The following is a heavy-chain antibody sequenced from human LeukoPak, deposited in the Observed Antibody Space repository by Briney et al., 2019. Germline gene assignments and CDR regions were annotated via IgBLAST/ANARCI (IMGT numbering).Heavy chain of an antibody. CDR2: INPKSGAA. V-gene: IGHV1-2*02. CDR3: AGEFGDYQDSSGYSGLDF. Sequence: ASVKVSCKASGYTFIDYYVQWVRQAPGQGPEWMGWINPKSGAAMYAQNFQGRVTMTKDTSISTAYMELSRLKSDDTAVYYCAGEFGDYQDSSGYSGLDFWGQGSLITVSS. D-gene: IGHD3-22*01. J-gene: IGHJ4*02. CDR1: GYTFIDYY.